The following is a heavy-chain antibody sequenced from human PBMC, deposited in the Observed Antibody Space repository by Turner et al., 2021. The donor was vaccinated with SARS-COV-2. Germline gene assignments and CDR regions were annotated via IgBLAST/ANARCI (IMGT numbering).Heavy chain of an antibody. D-gene: IGHD6-19*01. CDR1: GFTFSNYD. CDR2: VDTAGGE. CDR3: VKEGRAVAGNWHFDL. J-gene: IGHJ2*01. Sequence: EVQLVESGGGLVQPGGSLRLSCPASGFTFSNYDMHWVRQVAGKGLEWVSAVDTAGGEYYAGSVKGRFTISRENAKNSFYLQLNSLTAGDTAVYYCVKEGRAVAGNWHFDLWGRGSLVTVSS. V-gene: IGHV3-13*01.